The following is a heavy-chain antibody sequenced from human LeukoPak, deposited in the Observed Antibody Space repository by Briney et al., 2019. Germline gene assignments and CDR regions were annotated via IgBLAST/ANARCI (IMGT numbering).Heavy chain of an antibody. CDR3: ARQAAAGTVPYYYYYMDV. CDR2: IYPGDSDT. CDR1: GYSFTSYW. J-gene: IGHJ6*03. V-gene: IGHV5-51*01. D-gene: IGHD6-13*01. Sequence: GESLQISCQGSGYSFTSYWIGWVRQLPGKGLEWMGIIYPGDSDTRYSPSFQGQVTISADKSISTAYLQWSSLKASDTAMYYCARQAAAGTVPYYYYYMDVWGKGTTVTVSS.